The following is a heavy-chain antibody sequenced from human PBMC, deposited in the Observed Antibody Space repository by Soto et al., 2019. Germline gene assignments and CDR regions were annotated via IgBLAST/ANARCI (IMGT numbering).Heavy chain of an antibody. CDR2: IYSGGTT. Sequence: EVQLVESGGGLIQPGGSLRLSCAVSGFNVRANYMSWVRQAPGKGLEWVSVIYSGGTTYYADSVKGRFIISRDIAKNTLYLQRNSLRAEDTAVYYCHGYGYWGQGTLVTVSS. D-gene: IGHD5-12*01. J-gene: IGHJ4*02. CDR1: GFNVRANY. V-gene: IGHV3-53*01. CDR3: HGYGY.